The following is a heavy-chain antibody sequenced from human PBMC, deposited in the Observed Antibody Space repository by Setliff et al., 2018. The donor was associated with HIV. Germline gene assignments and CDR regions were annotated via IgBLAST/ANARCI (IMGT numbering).Heavy chain of an antibody. CDR2: IYHSGST. CDR3: AREDAGAVGTPSCFQH. CDR1: GYSISSGYY. V-gene: IGHV4-38-2*02. J-gene: IGHJ1*01. D-gene: IGHD6-19*01. Sequence: PSETLSLTCAVSGYSISSGYYWGWIRQPPGKGLEWIGSIYHSGSTYYNPSLKSRVTISVDTSKNQFSLKLSSVTAADTAVYYCAREDAGAVGTPSCFQHWGQGTLVTVSS.